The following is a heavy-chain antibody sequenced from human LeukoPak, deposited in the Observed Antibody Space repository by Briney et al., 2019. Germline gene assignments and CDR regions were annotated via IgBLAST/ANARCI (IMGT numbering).Heavy chain of an antibody. D-gene: IGHD3-22*01. J-gene: IGHJ4*02. CDR2: INHNSGGT. V-gene: IGHV1-2*02. CDR3: ARTPTYYYDSSGYYYDY. Sequence: GASVKVSCKASVYTFTGYYMHWVRQAPGQGLEWMGWINHNSGGTNYAQKFQGRVTMTRDTSISTAYMELSRLRSDDTAVYYCARTPTYYYDSSGYYYDYWGQGTLVTVSP. CDR1: VYTFTGYY.